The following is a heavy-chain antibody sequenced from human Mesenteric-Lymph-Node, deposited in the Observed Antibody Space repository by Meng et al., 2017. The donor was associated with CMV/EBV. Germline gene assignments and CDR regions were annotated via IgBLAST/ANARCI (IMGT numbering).Heavy chain of an antibody. Sequence: CTVSGGSVSSGNNYWSWIRQPPGKGLEWIGYIYYSDSTDYSPSLMSRVTISVDTSRNQFSLKLNSVTTADTAVYYCARGDRDYYLDSWGQGTLVTVSS. D-gene: IGHD3-3*01. CDR2: IYYSDST. CDR1: GGSVSSGNNY. CDR3: ARGDRDYYLDS. J-gene: IGHJ4*02. V-gene: IGHV4-61*01.